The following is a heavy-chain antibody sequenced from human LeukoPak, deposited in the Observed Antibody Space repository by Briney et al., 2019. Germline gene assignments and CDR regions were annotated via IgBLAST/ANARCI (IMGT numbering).Heavy chain of an antibody. D-gene: IGHD3-10*01. CDR2: IRYDGSNK. CDR1: GFTFSSYG. Sequence: GGSLRLSCAASGFTFSSYGMHWVRQAPGKGLEWVAFIRYDGSNKYYADSVKGRFTISRDNSKNTLYLQMNSLRAEDTAVYYCAKTTYGSGLGGYMDVWGKGTTVTISS. J-gene: IGHJ6*03. V-gene: IGHV3-30*02. CDR3: AKTTYGSGLGGYMDV.